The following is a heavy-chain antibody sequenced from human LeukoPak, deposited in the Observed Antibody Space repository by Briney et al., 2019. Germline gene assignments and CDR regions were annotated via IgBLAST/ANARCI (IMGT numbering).Heavy chain of an antibody. D-gene: IGHD3-22*01. V-gene: IGHV3-33*06. CDR3: AKEQYYYDSSGYYPLFDY. Sequence: GGSLKLSCAASGFTFSSYGMHWVRQAPGKGLEWVAVIWYDGSNKYYADSVKGRFTISRDNSKNTLYLQMNSLRAEDTAVYYCAKEQYYYDSSGYYPLFDYWGQGTLVTVSS. J-gene: IGHJ4*02. CDR2: IWYDGSNK. CDR1: GFTFSSYG.